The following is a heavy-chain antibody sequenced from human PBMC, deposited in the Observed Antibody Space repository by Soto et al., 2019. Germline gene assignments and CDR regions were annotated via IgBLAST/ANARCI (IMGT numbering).Heavy chain of an antibody. CDR3: ARRRGDTPYLNDYFDY. V-gene: IGHV1-69*06. CDR1: GGTFSSYA. Sequence: ASVKVSCKASGGTFSSYAISWVRQAPGQGLEWMGGIIPIFGTANYAQKFQGRVTITADKSTSTAYMDLSSLRSEDTAMNYCARRRGDTPYLNDYFDYWGQGTLVTVSS. D-gene: IGHD3-16*01. CDR2: IIPIFGTA. J-gene: IGHJ4*02.